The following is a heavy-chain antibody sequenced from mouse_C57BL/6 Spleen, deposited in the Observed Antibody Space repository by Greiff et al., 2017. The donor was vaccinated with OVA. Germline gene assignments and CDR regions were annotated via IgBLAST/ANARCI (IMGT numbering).Heavy chain of an antibody. CDR2: IDPSDSYT. CDR3: ARKDYGSSPFAY. J-gene: IGHJ3*01. D-gene: IGHD1-1*01. Sequence: QVQLQQPGAELVKPGASVKLSCKASGYTFTSYWMQWVKQRPGQGLEWIGEIDPSDSYTNYNQKFKGKAILTVDTSSSTAYMQLSSLTSEDSAVYYCARKDYGSSPFAYWGQGTLVTVSA. CDR1: GYTFTSYW. V-gene: IGHV1-50*01.